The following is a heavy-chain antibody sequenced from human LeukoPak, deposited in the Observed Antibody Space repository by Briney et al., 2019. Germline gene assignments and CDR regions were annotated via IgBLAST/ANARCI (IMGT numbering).Heavy chain of an antibody. CDR2: IYYSGST. Sequence: SETLSLTCAVYVGSFSGYHWTWIRQPPGKGLEWIGYIYYSGSTNYNPSLKSRVTISVDTSKNQFSLKLSSVTAADTAVYYCARVRGATAFDYWGQGTLVTVSS. CDR1: VGSFSGYH. D-gene: IGHD1-26*01. CDR3: ARVRGATAFDY. J-gene: IGHJ4*02. V-gene: IGHV4-59*01.